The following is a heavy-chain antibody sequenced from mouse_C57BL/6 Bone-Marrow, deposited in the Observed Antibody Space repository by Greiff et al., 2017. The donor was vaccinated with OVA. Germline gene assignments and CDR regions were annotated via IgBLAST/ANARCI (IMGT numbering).Heavy chain of an antibody. V-gene: IGHV5-17*01. D-gene: IGHD1-1*01. Sequence: DVKLQESGGGLVKPGGSLKLSCAASGFTFSDYGMHWVRQAPEKGLEWVAYISSGSSTIYYADTVKGRFTISRDNAKNTLFLQMTSLRSEDTAMYYCARGVLRSSMDYWGQGTSVTVSS. CDR1: GFTFSDYG. CDR2: ISSGSSTI. CDR3: ARGVLRSSMDY. J-gene: IGHJ4*01.